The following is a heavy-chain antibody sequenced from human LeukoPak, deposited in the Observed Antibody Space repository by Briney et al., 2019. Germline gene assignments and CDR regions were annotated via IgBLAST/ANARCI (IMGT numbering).Heavy chain of an antibody. CDR2: ISAYNANT. CDR3: ARDCSTTSCLFDY. V-gene: IGHV1-18*01. D-gene: IGHD2-2*01. Sequence: ASVKVSCKASGYTFTSFGISWVRQAPGQGLEWMGWISAYNANTNYAQKLQGRVTMTTDTSTSTAYMELRSLRSDDTAVHYCARDCSTTSCLFDYWGQGTLVTVSS. J-gene: IGHJ4*02. CDR1: GYTFTSFG.